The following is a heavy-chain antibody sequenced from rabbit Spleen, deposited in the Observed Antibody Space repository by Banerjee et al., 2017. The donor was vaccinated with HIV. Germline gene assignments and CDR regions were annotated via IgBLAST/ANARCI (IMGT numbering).Heavy chain of an antibody. CDR2: IDGVFGTT. D-gene: IGHD1-1*01. J-gene: IGHJ3*01. Sequence: QEQLVESGGGLVQPGGSLKLSCKASGFDFSTYGVSWVRQAPGKGLEWIGYIDGVFGTTYYARWVNGRFTISSHNAQNTLYLQMNSLTAADTATYFCVRGASSSGYYSLWGQGTLVTVS. CDR3: VRGASSSGYYSL. V-gene: IGHV1S47*01. CDR1: GFDFSTYG.